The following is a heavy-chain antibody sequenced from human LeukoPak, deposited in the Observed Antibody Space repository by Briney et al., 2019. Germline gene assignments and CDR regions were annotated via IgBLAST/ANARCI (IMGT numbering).Heavy chain of an antibody. V-gene: IGHV3-23*01. J-gene: IGHJ4*02. CDR1: GFTFSSYA. CDR2: SVSGGGT. D-gene: IGHD7-27*01. CDR3: VKVWATSAPTDFDY. Sequence: GGSLRLSCAASGFTFSSYAMTWVRQAPGKGLEWVSTSVSGGGTYYADSVKGRFTISRDNSKNTLYLQMNSLRAEDTAVYYCVKVWATSAPTDFDYWGQGTLVTVSS.